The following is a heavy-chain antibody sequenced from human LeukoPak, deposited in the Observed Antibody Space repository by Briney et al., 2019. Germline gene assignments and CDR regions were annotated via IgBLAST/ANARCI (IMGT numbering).Heavy chain of an antibody. V-gene: IGHV3-64*01. J-gene: IGHJ4*02. CDR1: GFTFSSYA. Sequence: GGSLRLSCAASGFTFSSYAMHWVRQAPGKGLEYVSGISSNGGSTYYANSVKGRFTISRDNSKNTLYLQMGSLRAEDMAVYYCARGRGEDSSGYYYDYWGQGTLVTVSS. CDR3: ARGRGEDSSGYYYDY. D-gene: IGHD3-22*01. CDR2: ISSNGGST.